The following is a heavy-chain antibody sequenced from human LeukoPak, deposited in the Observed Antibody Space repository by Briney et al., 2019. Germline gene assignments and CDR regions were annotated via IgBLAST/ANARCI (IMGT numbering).Heavy chain of an antibody. Sequence: SETLSLTCAVYGGSFSGYYWSWIRQPAGKGLEWIGRIYTSGSTNYNPSLKSRVTMSVDTSKNQFSLKLSSVTAADTAVYYCARDKDCSSTSCYAGWFDPWGQGTLVTVSS. V-gene: IGHV4-4*07. CDR2: IYTSGST. J-gene: IGHJ5*02. CDR3: ARDKDCSSTSCYAGWFDP. D-gene: IGHD2-2*01. CDR1: GGSFSGYY.